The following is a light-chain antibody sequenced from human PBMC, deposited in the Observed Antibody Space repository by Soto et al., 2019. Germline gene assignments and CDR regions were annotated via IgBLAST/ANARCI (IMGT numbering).Light chain of an antibody. V-gene: IGKV3-20*01. CDR3: QHFRA. CDR1: QSVSSSY. CDR2: GAS. J-gene: IGKJ5*01. Sequence: EIVLTQSPGTLSLSPGERATLSCRASQSVSSSYLAWYQQKPGQAPRLLIYGASNRATGIPDRFSGSGSGTDFTLTISRLEPEDFAVYYCQHFRAFGQGTRLEIK.